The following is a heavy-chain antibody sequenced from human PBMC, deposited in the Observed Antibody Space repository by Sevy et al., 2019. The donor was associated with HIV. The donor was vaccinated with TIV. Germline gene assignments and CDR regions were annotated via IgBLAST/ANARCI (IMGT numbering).Heavy chain of an antibody. CDR3: ATDLYSGHDWAHYFDS. CDR2: FDPDDGES. J-gene: IGHJ4*02. V-gene: IGHV1-24*01. Sequence: ASVKVSCKVSGYRLIELSMHWVRQAPGKGLEWMGGFDPDDGESVYAQEFQGRVTMTEDPSTNTAYMELSSLRSEDTAFYYCATDLYSGHDWAHYFDSWGQGTLVTVSS. CDR1: GYRLIELS. D-gene: IGHD5-12*01.